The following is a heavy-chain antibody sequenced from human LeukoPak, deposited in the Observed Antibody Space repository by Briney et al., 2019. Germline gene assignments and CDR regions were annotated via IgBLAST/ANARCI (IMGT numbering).Heavy chain of an antibody. D-gene: IGHD3-9*01. Sequence: GGSLRLSCAASGFTFSRYGMHWVRQAPGKGLEWVVFIRYDESNKYYADSVKGRFTISRDNAESTLYLQMNSLRADDTAVYYCAKVENDILTITEYFQHWGQGTLVTVSS. CDR1: GFTFSRYG. CDR3: AKVENDILTITEYFQH. V-gene: IGHV3-30*02. J-gene: IGHJ1*01. CDR2: IRYDESNK.